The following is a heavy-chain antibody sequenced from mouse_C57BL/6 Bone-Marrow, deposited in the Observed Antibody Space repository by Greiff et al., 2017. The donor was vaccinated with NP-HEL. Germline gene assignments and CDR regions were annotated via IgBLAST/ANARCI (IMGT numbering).Heavy chain of an antibody. V-gene: IGHV3-8*01. CDR3: ARLGSYDSYYYDY. CDR2: ISYSGST. J-gene: IGHJ2*01. D-gene: IGHD2-12*01. CDR1: GYSITSDY. Sequence: EVKLVESGPGLAKPSQTLSLTCSVTGYSITSDYWNWIRKFPGNKLEYMGYISYSGSTHYNPSLIRRISITRDTSKNQDYLQLNSVTTENTATYYCARLGSYDSYYYDYWGQGTTLTVSS.